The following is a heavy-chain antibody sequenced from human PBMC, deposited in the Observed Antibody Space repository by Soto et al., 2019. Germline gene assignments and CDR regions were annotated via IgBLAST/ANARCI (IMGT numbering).Heavy chain of an antibody. CDR2: IYYSGST. Sequence: QLQLQESGPGLVKPSETLSLTCTVSGGSISNTKYYWGWIRQPPGKGLEWIASIYYSGSTTYNPSLKSRVTISVDTSKNHFSLNLNSVTAADTAVYYCARRASSSWYFDYWGQGTLVTVSS. D-gene: IGHD6-13*01. J-gene: IGHJ4*02. V-gene: IGHV4-39*02. CDR1: GGSISNTKYY. CDR3: ARRASSSWYFDY.